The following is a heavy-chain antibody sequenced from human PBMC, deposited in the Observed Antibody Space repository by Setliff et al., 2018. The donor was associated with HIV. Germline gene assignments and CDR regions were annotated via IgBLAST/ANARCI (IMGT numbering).Heavy chain of an antibody. Sequence: GGSLRLSCAASGFTFSNFAMSWVRQAPGKGLVWVSRIDGDGSGTSYADSVKGRFTISRDNSKNTLYLQMNSLRTEDTAVYYCARLGVVPADMDLFFAEYFHHWGQGTLVTVSS. D-gene: IGHD2-2*01. CDR1: GFTFSNFA. V-gene: IGHV3-23*01. CDR2: IDGDGSGT. CDR3: ARLGVVPADMDLFFAEYFHH. J-gene: IGHJ1*01.